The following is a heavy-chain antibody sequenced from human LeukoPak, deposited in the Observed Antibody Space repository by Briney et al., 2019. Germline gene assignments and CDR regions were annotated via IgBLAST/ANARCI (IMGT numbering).Heavy chain of an antibody. CDR2: ISYDGSNK. CDR3: AKDHRVYGSGSYYYYYYGMDV. V-gene: IGHV3-30*18. Sequence: PGGSLRLSCAASGFTFSSYGMHWVRQAPGKGLEWVAVISYDGSNKYYADSVKGRFTISRDNSKNTLYLQMNSLRAEDTAVYYCAKDHRVYGSGSYYYYYYGMDVWGQGTTVTVSS. D-gene: IGHD3-10*01. J-gene: IGHJ6*02. CDR1: GFTFSSYG.